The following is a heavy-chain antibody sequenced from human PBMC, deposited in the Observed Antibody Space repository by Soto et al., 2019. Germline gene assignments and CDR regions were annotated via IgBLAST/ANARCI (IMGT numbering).Heavy chain of an antibody. CDR3: ARRYGSGGNGMDV. Sequence: TLSLTCTVSDGSISSGGYYWSWNSQHAGKGLEWIGYIYYSGSTYYNPSLKSRVTMSVDTSKNQFSLKLSSVTTADTAVYYCARRYGSGGNGMDVWGQGTTVTVSS. D-gene: IGHD3-10*01. CDR1: DGSISSGGYY. CDR2: IYYSGST. J-gene: IGHJ6*02. V-gene: IGHV4-31*03.